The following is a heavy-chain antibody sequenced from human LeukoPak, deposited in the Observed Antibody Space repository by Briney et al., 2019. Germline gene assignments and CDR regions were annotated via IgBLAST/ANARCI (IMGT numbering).Heavy chain of an antibody. CDR1: GGSISSSSYY. V-gene: IGHV4-39*07. CDR3: ARDHVSPNSSGYGSI. CDR2: IYYSGST. Sequence: SETLSLTCTVSGGSISSSSYYWGWIRQPPGKGLEWIGSIYYSGSTYYNPSLKSRVTISVDTSKNQFSLKLSSVTAADTAVYYCARDHVSPNSSGYGSIWGQGTMVTVSS. J-gene: IGHJ3*02. D-gene: IGHD3-22*01.